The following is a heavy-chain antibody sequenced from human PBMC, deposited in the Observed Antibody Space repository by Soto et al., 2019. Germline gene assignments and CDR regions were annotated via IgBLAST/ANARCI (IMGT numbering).Heavy chain of an antibody. CDR3: AKAPAGYSYGGGN. J-gene: IGHJ4*02. Sequence: EVQLVESGGGLVKPGGSLRLSCAASGFTFSSYSMNWVRQAPGKGLEWVSSISSSSSYIYYADSVKGRFTISRDNSKNTLYLQMNSLRAEDTAVYYCAKAPAGYSYGGGNWGQGTLVTVSS. CDR1: GFTFSSYS. V-gene: IGHV3-21*04. CDR2: ISSSSSYI. D-gene: IGHD5-18*01.